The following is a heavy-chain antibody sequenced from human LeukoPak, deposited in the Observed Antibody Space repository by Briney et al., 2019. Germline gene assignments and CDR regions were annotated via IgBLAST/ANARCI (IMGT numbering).Heavy chain of an antibody. D-gene: IGHD3-10*01. CDR3: AGPESSSNPISDY. CDR1: GFTFSSYG. V-gene: IGHV3-30*02. Sequence: PGGSLRLSCAASGFTFSSYGMHWVRQAPGKGLEWVAFIRYDGSNKYYADSVKGRFTFSRDNSKNTLYLQMNSLRAEDTAVYYCAGPESSSNPISDYWGQGTLVTVSS. CDR2: IRYDGSNK. J-gene: IGHJ4*02.